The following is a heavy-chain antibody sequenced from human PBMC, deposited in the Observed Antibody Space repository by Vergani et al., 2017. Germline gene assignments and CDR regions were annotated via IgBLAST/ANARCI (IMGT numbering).Heavy chain of an antibody. CDR3: ARVFRGYSYGPAAFDI. J-gene: IGHJ3*02. V-gene: IGHV1-69*01. CDR1: GGTFSSYA. Sequence: QVQLVQSGAEVKKPGSSVKVSCKASGGTFSSYAISWVRQAPGQGLEWMGGIIPIFGTANYAQKFQGRVTITADESTSTAYMELSSLRSEDTAGYYCARVFRGYSYGPAAFDIWGQGTMVTVSS. D-gene: IGHD5-18*01. CDR2: IIPIFGTA.